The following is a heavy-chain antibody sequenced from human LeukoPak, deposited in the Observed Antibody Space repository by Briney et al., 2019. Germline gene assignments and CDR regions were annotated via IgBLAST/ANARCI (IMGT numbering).Heavy chain of an antibody. CDR2: IYYSGST. CDR3: ARAPGIRRSFDH. Sequence: SETLSLTCSVSGGSVSSGSYYWSWIRQPPGKGLEWVGYIYYSGSTNYNPSLKSRVTISVDTSKNQFSLKLSSVTAADTAVYYCARAPGIRRSFDHWGQGTLVTVSS. J-gene: IGHJ4*02. D-gene: IGHD3-10*01. V-gene: IGHV4-61*01. CDR1: GGSVSSGSYY.